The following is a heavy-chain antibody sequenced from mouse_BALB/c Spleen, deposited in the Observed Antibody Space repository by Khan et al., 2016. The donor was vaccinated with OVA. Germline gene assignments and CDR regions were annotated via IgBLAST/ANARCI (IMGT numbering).Heavy chain of an antibody. CDR2: ISYSGST. J-gene: IGHJ4*01. V-gene: IGHV3-2*02. CDR3: ARDGSPYNYGIDF. CDR1: GYSITSDYA. D-gene: IGHD2-3*01. Sequence: EVKLEESGPGLVKPSQSLSLTCTVTGYSITSDYAWNWIRQFPGNKLEWMGYISYSGSTNYNPALKSRISITRDTSKNQFFLQLNSVTTEDTATFYCARDGSPYNYGIDFGGQGTSVTVSS.